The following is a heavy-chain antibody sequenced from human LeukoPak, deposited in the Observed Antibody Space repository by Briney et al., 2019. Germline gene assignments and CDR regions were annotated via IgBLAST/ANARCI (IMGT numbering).Heavy chain of an antibody. J-gene: IGHJ4*02. CDR3: ATYKAARGQADY. CDR2: IYYSGST. V-gene: IGHV4-39*01. Sequence: SETLSLTCTVSGGSISSSSYYWGWLRQPPGKGLEWIGSIYYSGSTYYNPSLKSRVTISVDTSKSQFSLKLSSATAADTAVYYCATYKAARGQADYWGQGTLVTVSS. CDR1: GGSISSSSYY. D-gene: IGHD6-6*01.